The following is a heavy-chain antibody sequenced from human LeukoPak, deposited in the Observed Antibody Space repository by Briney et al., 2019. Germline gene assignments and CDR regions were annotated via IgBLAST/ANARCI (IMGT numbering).Heavy chain of an antibody. Sequence: PGESREFPCKGSGYSFNSYWIGWVRQMPGKGLEWMGIIYPGDSDTRYSPSFQGQVTISADKSISTAYLQWGSLKASDTAMYYCARGGRRSSPFDYWGQGTLVTVSS. CDR2: IYPGDSDT. V-gene: IGHV5-51*01. D-gene: IGHD1-26*01. CDR3: ARGGRRSSPFDY. J-gene: IGHJ4*02. CDR1: GYSFNSYW.